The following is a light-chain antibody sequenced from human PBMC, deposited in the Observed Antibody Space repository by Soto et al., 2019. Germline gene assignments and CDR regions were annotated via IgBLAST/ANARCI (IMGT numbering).Light chain of an antibody. CDR2: EVS. J-gene: IGLJ2*01. Sequence: QSALTQPASVSGSPGQSITISCTGTSSDVGGYNYVSWYQQHPGKAPKLMIYEVSKRPSGVSNRFSGSKSGNTASLTLSGLQAEDEDEYYCCSYTSRGTNDLVFGGGTKLTVL. V-gene: IGLV2-14*01. CDR3: CSYTSRGTNDLV. CDR1: SSDVGGYNY.